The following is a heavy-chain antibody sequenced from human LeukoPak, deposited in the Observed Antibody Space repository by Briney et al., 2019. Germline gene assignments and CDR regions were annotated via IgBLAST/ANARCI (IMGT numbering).Heavy chain of an antibody. J-gene: IGHJ4*02. CDR1: GYTFTSYD. CDR3: ARGRRSSSWYRGVFDY. D-gene: IGHD6-13*01. CDR2: MNPNSGNT. V-gene: IGHV1-8*01. Sequence: ASVQVSCKASGYTFTSYDINWVRQATGQGLEWMGWMNPNSGNTGYPQKFQGRVTSTRNTSISTAYMELNSMRSEDTAVYCCARGRRSSSWYRGVFDYWGQGTLATVSS.